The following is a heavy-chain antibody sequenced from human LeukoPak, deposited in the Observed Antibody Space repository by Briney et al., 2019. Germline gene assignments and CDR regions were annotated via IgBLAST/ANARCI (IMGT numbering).Heavy chain of an antibody. D-gene: IGHD3-16*02. J-gene: IGHJ3*02. Sequence: PGGSLRLSCAASGFTFNTYVMSWVRKAPGKGLEWVSAINGGGSNTYYADSVKGRFTISRDNSKNMVYLQMNNLRADDTAVYYCALNGREVPSGAFDIWGQGTMVTVSS. CDR1: GFTFNTYV. CDR3: ALNGREVPSGAFDI. CDR2: INGGGSNT. V-gene: IGHV3-23*01.